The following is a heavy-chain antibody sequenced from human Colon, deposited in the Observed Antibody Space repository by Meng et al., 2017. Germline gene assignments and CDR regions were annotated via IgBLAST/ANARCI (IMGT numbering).Heavy chain of an antibody. D-gene: IGHD3-16*01. CDR3: ARVRGEGYYFAY. Sequence: SVKVSCKASGGTFSSYAISWVRQAPGQGLEWMGGIIPIFGTANYAQKFQGRVTITTDESTSTAYMELSSLRSEDTAVYYCARVRGEGYYFAYWGQGTLVTVSS. CDR1: GGTFSSYA. V-gene: IGHV1-69*05. J-gene: IGHJ4*02. CDR2: IIPIFGTA.